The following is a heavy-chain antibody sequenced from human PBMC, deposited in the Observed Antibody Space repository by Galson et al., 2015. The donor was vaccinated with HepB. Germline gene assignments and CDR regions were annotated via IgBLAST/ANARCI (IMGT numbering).Heavy chain of an antibody. CDR2: ISFDGSNK. CDR3: ARDLGRRAAAGYPYYYGMDV. J-gene: IGHJ6*02. CDR1: RFMFSTYG. D-gene: IGHD6-13*01. V-gene: IGHV3-33*08. Sequence: SLRLSCAASRFMFSTYGMHWVRQAPGKGLEWVALISFDGSNKYYADSVKGRLTISGDNSKSTLYLQMNSLRAEDTAVYYCARDLGRRAAAGYPYYYGMDVWGQGTTAAVSS.